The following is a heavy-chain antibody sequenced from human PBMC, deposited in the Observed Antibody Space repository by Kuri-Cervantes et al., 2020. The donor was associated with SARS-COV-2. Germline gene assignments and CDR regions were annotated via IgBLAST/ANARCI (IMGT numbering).Heavy chain of an antibody. Sequence: SETLSLTCAVYGGSFSGHYWSWIRQPPGKGLEWIGEINHSGSTNYNPSLKSRVTISVDTSKNQFSLKLSSVTAADTAVYYCARICFMSHDHGDKREVYFDYWGQGTLVTVSS. V-gene: IGHV4-34*01. CDR2: INHSGST. CDR3: ARICFMSHDHGDKREVYFDY. CDR1: GGSFSGHY. J-gene: IGHJ4*02. D-gene: IGHD4-17*01.